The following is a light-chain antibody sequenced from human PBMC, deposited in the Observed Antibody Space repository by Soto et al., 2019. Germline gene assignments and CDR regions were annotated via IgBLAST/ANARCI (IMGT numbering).Light chain of an antibody. Sequence: QSVLTQPPSVSGAPGQTVTISCTGSSSNLGAGYDVHWYQQLPQTAPKLLMFGSSNRPSGVPDRFSGSKSGTSASLAITGLQAEDEAYYYCTSYTSSNTLNVLFGGGTKLTVL. CDR2: GSS. J-gene: IGLJ3*02. CDR3: TSYTSSNTLNVL. CDR1: SSNLGAGYD. V-gene: IGLV1-40*01.